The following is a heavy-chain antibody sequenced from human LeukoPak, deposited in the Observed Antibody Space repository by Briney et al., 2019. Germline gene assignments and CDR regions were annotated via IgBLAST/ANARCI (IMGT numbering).Heavy chain of an antibody. CDR2: IYYTGST. J-gene: IGHJ5*02. CDR3: ARQAAYCSSGSCYPNWFDP. D-gene: IGHD2-15*01. Sequence: PSETLSLTCTVSGGSLSSSSYYWGWIRQPPGKGLESIGSIYYTGSTYYNPSLKSRVTISVDTSKNQFSPKLSSVTAADTAVYYCARQAAYCSSGSCYPNWFDPWGQGTLVTVSS. V-gene: IGHV4-39*01. CDR1: GGSLSSSSYY.